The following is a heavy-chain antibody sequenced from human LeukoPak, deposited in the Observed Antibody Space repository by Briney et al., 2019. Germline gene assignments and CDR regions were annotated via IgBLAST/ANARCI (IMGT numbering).Heavy chain of an antibody. CDR1: GFSLITSGVG. D-gene: IGHD4-17*01. Sequence: SGPTLVKPTQTLTLTCTFSGFSLITSGVGVGWIRQPPGKALEWLALIYWDDDKRYSPSLKSRLTITKDTSKNQVVLTMTNTDPVDTATYYCAHSLRSTVTTERPYYFDYWGQGTLVTVSS. CDR2: IYWDDDK. CDR3: AHSLRSTVTTERPYYFDY. J-gene: IGHJ4*02. V-gene: IGHV2-5*02.